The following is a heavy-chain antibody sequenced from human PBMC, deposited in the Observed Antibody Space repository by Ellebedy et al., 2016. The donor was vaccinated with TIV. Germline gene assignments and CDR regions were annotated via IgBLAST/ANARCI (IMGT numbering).Heavy chain of an antibody. CDR1: GGSFSGHY. J-gene: IGHJ6*02. Sequence: MPSETLSLTCAVYGGSFSGHYWSWIRQTPTKGLEWIGEINHSGSTNYNPSLKSRVTVSVDTSKSQFSLKVTSVTAADTAVYYCARAPYVDYGDDFYSFYSAMDVWGQGTTVTVSS. CDR3: ARAPYVDYGDDFYSFYSAMDV. D-gene: IGHD4-17*01. CDR2: INHSGST. V-gene: IGHV4-34*01.